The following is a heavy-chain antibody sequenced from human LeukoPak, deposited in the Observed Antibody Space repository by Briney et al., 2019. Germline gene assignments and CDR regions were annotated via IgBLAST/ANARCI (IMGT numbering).Heavy chain of an antibody. CDR3: ARTPYGDLFGDFDY. CDR2: ISSSSSTI. J-gene: IGHJ4*02. V-gene: IGHV3-48*01. CDR1: GFTFSSYS. Sequence: GGSLRLSCAASGFTFSSYSMNWVRQAPGKGLEWVSYISSSSSTIYYADSVKGRFTISRDNAKNSLYLQMNSLRAEDTAVYYCARTPYGDLFGDFDYWGQGTLVTVSS. D-gene: IGHD4-17*01.